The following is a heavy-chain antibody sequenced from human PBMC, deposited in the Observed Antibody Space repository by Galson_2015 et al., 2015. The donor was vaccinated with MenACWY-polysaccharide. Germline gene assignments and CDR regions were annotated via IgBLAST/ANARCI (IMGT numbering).Heavy chain of an antibody. J-gene: IGHJ6*03. V-gene: IGHV3-7*03. Sequence: SLRLSCAASGFTFSNYWMSWVRQAPGKGLEWVANVSQDGSETYYVDSVKGRFTFSRDNAKNTLYLQMNSLRGEDTAVYYCAKAHIEARPDRRMVYFYYMDVWGKGTTVTVSS. CDR2: VSQDGSET. CDR1: GFTFSNYW. D-gene: IGHD6-6*01. CDR3: AKAHIEARPDRRMVYFYYMDV.